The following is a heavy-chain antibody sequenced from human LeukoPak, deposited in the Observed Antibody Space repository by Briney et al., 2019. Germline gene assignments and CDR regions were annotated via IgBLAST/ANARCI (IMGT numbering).Heavy chain of an antibody. V-gene: IGHV3-23*01. CDR2: ISGSGGST. CDR1: GLTFSSHW. D-gene: IGHD3-3*01. J-gene: IGHJ6*02. Sequence: GGSLRLSCAASGLTFSSHWMHWVRQAPGKGLEWVSAISGSGGSTYYADSVKGRFTISRDNSKNTLYLQMNSLRAEDTAVYYCAKDSTYYDFWSGPYYYYGMDVWGQGTTVTVSS. CDR3: AKDSTYYDFWSGPYYYYGMDV.